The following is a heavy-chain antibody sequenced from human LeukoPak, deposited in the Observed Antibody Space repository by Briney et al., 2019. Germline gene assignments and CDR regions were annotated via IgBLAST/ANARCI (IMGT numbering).Heavy chain of an antibody. D-gene: IGHD1-7*01. J-gene: IGHJ6*02. CDR3: ARGYNWNSQDQANYYYYGMDV. V-gene: IGHV1-8*01. Sequence: ASVKASCKASGYTFTSYDIHWVRQATGQGLEWMGWMNPNSGNTGYAQKFQGRVTMTRNTSISTAYMELSSLRSEDTAVYYCARGYNWNSQDQANYYYYGMDVWGQGTTVTVSS. CDR1: GYTFTSYD. CDR2: MNPNSGNT.